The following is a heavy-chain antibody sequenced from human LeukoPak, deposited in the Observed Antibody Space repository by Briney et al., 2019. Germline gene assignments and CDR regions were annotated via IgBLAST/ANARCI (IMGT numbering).Heavy chain of an antibody. CDR2: ISNSGSTI. D-gene: IGHD4-23*01. CDR1: GFTFSDFY. J-gene: IGHJ4*02. CDR3: ARDSPDYGGKGFDY. V-gene: IGHV3-11*01. Sequence: GGSLRLSCAVSGFTFSDFYMTWIRQAPGKGLEWISYISNSGSTIYYADSVKGRFTISRDNAKNSLYLQMNSLRAEDTAIYYCARDSPDYGGKGFDYWGQGTLVTVSS.